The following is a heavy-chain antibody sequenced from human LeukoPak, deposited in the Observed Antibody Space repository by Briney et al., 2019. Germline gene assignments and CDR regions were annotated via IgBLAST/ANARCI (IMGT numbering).Heavy chain of an antibody. D-gene: IGHD1-14*01. J-gene: IGHJ4*02. V-gene: IGHV4-59*12. CDR3: AREVRYTVDY. Sequence: SETLSLTCTVSGGSISSYYWSWIRQPPGKGLEWIGYIYYSGSTNYNPSLKSRVTISVDTSKNQFSLKLSSVTAADTAVYYCAREVRYTVDYWGQGTLVTVSS. CDR2: IYYSGST. CDR1: GGSISSYY.